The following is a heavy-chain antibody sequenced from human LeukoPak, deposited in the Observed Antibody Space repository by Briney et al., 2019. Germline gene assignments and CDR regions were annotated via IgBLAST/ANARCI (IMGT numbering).Heavy chain of an antibody. CDR1: GFTFSNYA. CDR2: ISGRGDST. V-gene: IGHV3-23*01. J-gene: IGHJ4*02. Sequence: GGSLRLSCVASGFTFSNYAMNWVRQAPGKGLEWVAVISGRGDSTYFPDSVKGRLTISRDDSKNMVFLQMNSLRVEYTAIYYCAKSSTRDAPLGYFDYWGQGALVTVSS. CDR3: AKSSTRDAPLGYFDY.